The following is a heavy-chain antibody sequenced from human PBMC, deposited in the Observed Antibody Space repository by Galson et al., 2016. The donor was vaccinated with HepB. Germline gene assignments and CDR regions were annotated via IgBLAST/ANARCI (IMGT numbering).Heavy chain of an antibody. J-gene: IGHJ6*02. CDR1: GGSVSSGSYY. Sequence: ETLSLTCTVSGGSVSSGSYYWNWIRQPPGKGLEWIGYIHHRGNTKSNPSLKSRVTISVDTSKNQFSLKVTSVTAADTAVYYCARENYDYWRGPNQFMDVWGQGTTVTVSS. V-gene: IGHV4-61*01. CDR3: ARENYDYWRGPNQFMDV. CDR2: IHHRGNT. D-gene: IGHD3-3*01.